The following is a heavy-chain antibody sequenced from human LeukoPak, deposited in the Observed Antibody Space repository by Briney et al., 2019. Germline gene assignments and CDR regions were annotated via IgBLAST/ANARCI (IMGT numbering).Heavy chain of an antibody. CDR2: INPHSGDT. CDR3: ARWDGYSSSPDY. J-gene: IGHJ4*02. Sequence: ASVKVSCKASGYSFTGYYMHWVRQAPGQGLEWMGWINPHSGDTGYAQKFQGRVTMTRDMSITTTYMGLTRLRSDDTAFYYCARWDGYSSSPDYWGQGSLVTVSS. CDR1: GYSFTGYY. V-gene: IGHV1-2*02. D-gene: IGHD6-13*01.